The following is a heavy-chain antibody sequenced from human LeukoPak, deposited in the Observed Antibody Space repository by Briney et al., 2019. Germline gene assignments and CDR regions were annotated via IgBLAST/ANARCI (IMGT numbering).Heavy chain of an antibody. J-gene: IGHJ4*02. Sequence: PGGSLRLSCAASGFTFSTYGMNWVRQAPGKGLEWVGRIRSKANSYATAYAASVKGRFTISRDDSKNTAYLQMNSLKTEDTAVYYCFILGDYWGQGTLVTVSS. CDR3: FILGDY. CDR2: IRSKANSYAT. D-gene: IGHD1-26*01. V-gene: IGHV3-73*01. CDR1: GFTFSTYG.